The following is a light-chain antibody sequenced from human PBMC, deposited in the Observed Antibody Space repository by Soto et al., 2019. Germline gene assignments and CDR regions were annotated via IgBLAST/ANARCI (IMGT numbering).Light chain of an antibody. Sequence: EIVMTQSPATLSVSPGEGATLSCRASQSVISTLAWYQQKPGQAPRLLIYDASTRATGIPARFSGSGSGTEFTLTISSLQSEDFAVYYCHEYNTWPWTFGQGTKVEIK. CDR1: QSVIST. CDR2: DAS. V-gene: IGKV3-15*01. CDR3: HEYNTWPWT. J-gene: IGKJ1*01.